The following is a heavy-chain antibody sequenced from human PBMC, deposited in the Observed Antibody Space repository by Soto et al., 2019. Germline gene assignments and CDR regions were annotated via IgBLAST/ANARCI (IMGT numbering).Heavy chain of an antibody. CDR3: ARGYCSGGSCYILYYYYGMDV. Sequence: GXSLKISCKGSGYSFTSYWISWVRQMPGKGLEWMGRIDPSDSYTNYSPSFQGHVTISADKSISTAYLQWSSLKASDTAMYYCARGYCSGGSCYILYYYYGMDVWGQGTTVTVSS. J-gene: IGHJ6*02. V-gene: IGHV5-10-1*01. CDR1: GYSFTSYW. CDR2: IDPSDSYT. D-gene: IGHD2-15*01.